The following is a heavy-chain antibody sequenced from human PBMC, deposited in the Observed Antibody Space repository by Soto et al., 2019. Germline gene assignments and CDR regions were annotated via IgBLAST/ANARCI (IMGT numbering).Heavy chain of an antibody. CDR3: ARLAYDYIWGSYRGGNAFDI. CDR2: IYYSGST. J-gene: IGHJ3*02. Sequence: SETLSLTCTVSGGSISSSSYYWGWIRQPPGKGLEWIGSIYYSGSTYYNPSLKSRVTISVDTSKNQFYLKLSSVTAADTSVYYCARLAYDYIWGSYRGGNAFDIWGQGTMVT. V-gene: IGHV4-39*01. CDR1: GGSISSSSYY. D-gene: IGHD3-16*02.